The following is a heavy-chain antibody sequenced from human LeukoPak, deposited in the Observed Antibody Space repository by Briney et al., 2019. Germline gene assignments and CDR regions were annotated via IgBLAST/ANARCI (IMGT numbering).Heavy chain of an antibody. J-gene: IGHJ4*02. CDR2: INPSGGST. D-gene: IGHD3-3*01. Sequence: ASVKVSCKASGYTFTSYYMHWVRQAPGQGLEWMGIINPSGGSTSYAQKLQGRVTMTTDTSTSTAYMELRSLRSDDTAVYYCARDWRTRYDLRFDYWGQGTLVTVSS. CDR1: GYTFTSYY. V-gene: IGHV1-46*01. CDR3: ARDWRTRYDLRFDY.